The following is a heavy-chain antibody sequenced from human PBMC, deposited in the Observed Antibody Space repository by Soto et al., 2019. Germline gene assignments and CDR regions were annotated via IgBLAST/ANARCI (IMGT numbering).Heavy chain of an antibody. CDR3: TRVRLGSRRSSDY. CDR2: IKNKANSYTT. CDR1: GFTFSDHY. J-gene: IGHJ4*02. V-gene: IGHV3-72*01. Sequence: EVQLVESGGGLVQPEGSLRLSCAASGFTFSDHYMDWVRQAPGKGLEWVGRIKNKANSYTTEYAAPVKGRFTISRDDSKNSVFLQMNLLKTDDTAVYYCTRVRLGSRRSSDYWGQGILVTVSS. D-gene: IGHD6-13*01.